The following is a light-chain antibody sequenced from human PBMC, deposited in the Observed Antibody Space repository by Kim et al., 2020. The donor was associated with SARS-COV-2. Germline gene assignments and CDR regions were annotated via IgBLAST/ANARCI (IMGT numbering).Light chain of an antibody. V-gene: IGKV1-39*01. CDR3: QQSYSTPMYT. J-gene: IGKJ2*01. Sequence: DIQMTQSPSSLSASVGDRVTITCRASQSISSYLNWYQQKPGKAPKLLIYAASSLQSGVPSRFSGSGSGTDFTLTINSLQPEDFATYYCQQSYSTPMYTFGQGTKLEI. CDR2: AAS. CDR1: QSISSY.